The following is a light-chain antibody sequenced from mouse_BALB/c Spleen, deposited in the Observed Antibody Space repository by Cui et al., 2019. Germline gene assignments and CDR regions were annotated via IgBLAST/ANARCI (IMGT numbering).Light chain of an antibody. CDR3: QHHYGTPPT. V-gene: IGKV12-44*01. J-gene: IGKJ1*01. CDR1: ENIYSY. CDR2: NAK. Sequence: DIQMTQSPASLSASVGETVTISCRASENIYSYLAWYQQKQGKSPQLLVYNAKTLAEGVPSRFSGSGSGTQFSLKINSLQPEEFGSYYCQHHYGTPPTFGGGTKLEIK.